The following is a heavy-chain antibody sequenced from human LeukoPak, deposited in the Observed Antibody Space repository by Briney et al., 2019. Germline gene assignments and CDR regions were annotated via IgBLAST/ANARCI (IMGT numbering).Heavy chain of an antibody. CDR3: AKDRGTYRCFDS. Sequence: GLLHLSCAASGFPFISYAMNWVRQAPGKGLEWVSSIIDSGGSTYYPDSVKGRFTISGDNSKNTLYLQMNSLRAEDTAVYFCAKDRGTYRCFDSWGQGTLVAVSS. V-gene: IGHV3-23*01. CDR2: IIDSGGST. CDR1: GFPFISYA. J-gene: IGHJ4*02.